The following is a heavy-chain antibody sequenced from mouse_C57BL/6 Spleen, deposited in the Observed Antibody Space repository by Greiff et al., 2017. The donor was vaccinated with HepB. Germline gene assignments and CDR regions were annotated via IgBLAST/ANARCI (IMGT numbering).Heavy chain of an antibody. CDR2: IYPGDGDT. CDR3: ARSETGTWFAY. V-gene: IGHV1-82*01. D-gene: IGHD4-1*01. CDR1: GYAFSSSW. J-gene: IGHJ3*01. Sequence: QVQLKQSGPELVKPGASVKISCKASGYAFSSSWMNWVKQRPGKGLEWIGRIYPGDGDTNYNGKFKGKATLTADKSSSTAYMQLSSLTSEDSAVYFCARSETGTWFAYWGQRTLVTVSA.